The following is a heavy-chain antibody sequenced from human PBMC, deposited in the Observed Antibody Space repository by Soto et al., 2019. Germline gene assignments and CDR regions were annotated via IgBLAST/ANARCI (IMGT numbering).Heavy chain of an antibody. CDR2: ISGSGGST. J-gene: IGHJ6*03. V-gene: IGHV3-23*01. CDR3: AKGDYGDYDYYYYYMDV. CDR1: GVTFSSYA. Sequence: PGGSLRLSCAASGVTFSSYAMSWVRQAPGKGLEWVSAISGSGGSTYYADSVKGRFTISRDNSKNTLYLQMDSLRAEDTAVYYCAKGDYGDYDYYYYYMDVWGKGTTVTVSS. D-gene: IGHD4-17*01.